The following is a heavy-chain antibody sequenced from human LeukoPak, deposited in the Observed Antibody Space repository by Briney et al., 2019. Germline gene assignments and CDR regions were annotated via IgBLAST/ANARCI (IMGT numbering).Heavy chain of an antibody. Sequence: GGSLRLSCEASGFTFSTQWRRWVRQSPGKGLEGVAILNQGGTEKYYVDSVKGRFTISRDNAENSLYLQMNSLRAEDTALYYCAKDAAPILWFGKNWFDPSGQGTLVTVSS. V-gene: IGHV3-7*03. CDR1: GFTFSTQW. J-gene: IGHJ5*02. CDR2: LNQGGTEK. D-gene: IGHD3-10*01. CDR3: AKDAAPILWFGKNWFDP.